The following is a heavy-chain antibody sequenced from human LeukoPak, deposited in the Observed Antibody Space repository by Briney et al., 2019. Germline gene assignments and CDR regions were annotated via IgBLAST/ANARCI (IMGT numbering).Heavy chain of an antibody. Sequence: PGRSLRLSCAASGFTFDDYAMHWVRQAPGKGLEWVSSISWNSGSIGYADSVKGRFTISRDNAKNSLYLQMNSLGAEDTALYYCAKDEAYDFWSGPQSYWGQGTLVTVSS. J-gene: IGHJ4*02. CDR1: GFTFDDYA. CDR3: AKDEAYDFWSGPQSY. CDR2: ISWNSGSI. D-gene: IGHD3-3*01. V-gene: IGHV3-9*01.